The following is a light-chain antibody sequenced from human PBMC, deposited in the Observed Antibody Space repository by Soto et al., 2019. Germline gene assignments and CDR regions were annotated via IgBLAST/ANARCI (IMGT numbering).Light chain of an antibody. Sequence: EIVLTQSPATLSVSPGERATLSCRASRSVYSNLAWSQQKPGQPPRLLIYGASSRAAGIPDRFSGSGSGTDFTLTINRLEPEDFAVYYCQQYGSSPLTFGGGTKVDI. CDR1: RSVYSN. CDR2: GAS. CDR3: QQYGSSPLT. V-gene: IGKV3-20*01. J-gene: IGKJ4*01.